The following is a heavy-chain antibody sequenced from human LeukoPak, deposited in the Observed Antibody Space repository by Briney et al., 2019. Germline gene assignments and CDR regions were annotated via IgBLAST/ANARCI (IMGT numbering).Heavy chain of an antibody. Sequence: PSETLSLTCTVSGGSIISYYWSWIRQPAGKGLEWLGRIYTSGSANPSPSLKGRVTMSVDASKNQFSLTLSSVTAADTAVYYCAREIGRDGYNRSFDYWGQGTLVTVSS. CDR1: GGSIISYY. J-gene: IGHJ4*02. D-gene: IGHD5-24*01. V-gene: IGHV4-4*07. CDR2: IYTSGSA. CDR3: AREIGRDGYNRSFDY.